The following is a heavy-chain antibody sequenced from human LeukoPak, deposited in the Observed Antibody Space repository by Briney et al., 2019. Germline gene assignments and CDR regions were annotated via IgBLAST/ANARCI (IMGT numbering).Heavy chain of an antibody. Sequence: GGSLRLSCAASGFTFTNYNMNWVRQAPGEGLEWVSSINSSSSTIYYADSVKGRFTISRDNAKNSLYLQMNSLRAEDTAVYYCARGPSGYHNTGGQGTLVTVSS. CDR1: GFTFTNYN. CDR3: ARGPSGYHNT. D-gene: IGHD5-12*01. CDR2: INSSSSTI. V-gene: IGHV3-48*01. J-gene: IGHJ4*02.